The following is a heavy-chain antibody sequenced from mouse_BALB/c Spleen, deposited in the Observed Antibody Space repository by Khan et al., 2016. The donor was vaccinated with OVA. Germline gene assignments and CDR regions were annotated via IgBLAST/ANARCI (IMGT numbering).Heavy chain of an antibody. CDR3: AIGTTVGAFDY. J-gene: IGHJ2*01. V-gene: IGHV5-12*02. Sequence: EVELVESGGGLVQPGGSLKLSCATSGFTFSDYFMYWVRQTPEKRLEWVAYISNGGGRTYYTDTVKGRFTISRDNAKHTLYLQMSRLKSEDTAMYYCAIGTTVGAFDYWGQGTTLTVSS. CDR2: ISNGGGRT. D-gene: IGHD1-1*01. CDR1: GFTFSDYF.